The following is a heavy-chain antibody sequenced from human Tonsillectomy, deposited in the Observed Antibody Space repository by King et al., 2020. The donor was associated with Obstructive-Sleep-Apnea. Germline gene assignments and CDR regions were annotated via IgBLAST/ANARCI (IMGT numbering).Heavy chain of an antibody. CDR1: GYTFTGYY. CDR2: INAKSGGT. D-gene: IGHD5-18*01. CDR3: ASRPDTALLYFFDY. Sequence: VQLVESGAEVKKPGASVKVSCKASGYTFTGYYIHWVRQAPGQGPEWMGWINAKSGGTTYARKFQGRVTLTRDTSISTAYMELSRLRFDDTAKYYCASRPDTALLYFFDYWGQGTLVTVSA. J-gene: IGHJ4*02. V-gene: IGHV1-2*02.